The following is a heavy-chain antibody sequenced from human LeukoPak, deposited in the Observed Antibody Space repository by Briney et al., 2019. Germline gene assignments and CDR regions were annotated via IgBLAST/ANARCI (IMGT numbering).Heavy chain of an antibody. CDR3: ARGVLEWLLEY. CDR2: IYYSGST. V-gene: IGHV4-59*01. Sequence: PSETLSLTCTVSGGSISSYYWSWIRQPPGKGLEWIGYIYYSGSTNYNPSLKSRVTISVDTSKNQFSLKLSSVTAADTAVYYCARGVLEWLLEYWGQGTLVTVSS. CDR1: GGSISSYY. D-gene: IGHD3-3*01. J-gene: IGHJ4*02.